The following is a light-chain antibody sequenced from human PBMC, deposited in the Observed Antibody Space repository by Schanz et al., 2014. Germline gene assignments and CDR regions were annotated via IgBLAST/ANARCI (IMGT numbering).Light chain of an antibody. CDR1: SSDVGAYNY. V-gene: IGLV2-8*01. CDR3: TSFTTTSTHV. Sequence: QSVLTQPPSASGSPGQSVTISCTGTSSDVGAYNYVSWYQQHPGKAPKLIISDVTRRPSGVPDRFSGFKSDNTASLTVSGLQAEDEADYYCTSFTTTSTHVFGGGTKLTVL. CDR2: DVT. J-gene: IGLJ3*02.